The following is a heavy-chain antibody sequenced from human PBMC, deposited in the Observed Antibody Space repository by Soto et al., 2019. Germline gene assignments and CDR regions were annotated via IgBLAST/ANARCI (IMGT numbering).Heavy chain of an antibody. V-gene: IGHV4-4*02. J-gene: IGHJ4*02. CDR2: VYNDGSA. CDR1: GVSISSGNW. D-gene: IGHD3-22*01. CDR3: ARLVYDSRLNYLYFDH. Sequence: PSETLSLTCDVSGVSISSGNWWSRVRQPPGKGLEWIAEVYNDGSANYHPSLESRATISVDRSKNQFSLRLSSVTAADTGKYYCARLVYDSRLNYLYFDHWGQGTLVTVSS.